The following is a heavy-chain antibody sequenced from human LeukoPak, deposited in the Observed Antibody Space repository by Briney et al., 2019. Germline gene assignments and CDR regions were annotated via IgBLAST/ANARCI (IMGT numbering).Heavy chain of an antibody. J-gene: IGHJ5*02. CDR2: ISYTGST. CDR3: ARDDYRGVTNFDP. Sequence: PSETLSLTCTVSGGSISPYFWSWIRQPPGKGLEWIGYISYTGSTIYSPSLKSRVTISVDTSKNQFSLQLTSVTAADTAVYYCARDDYRGVTNFDPWGQGTLVTVSS. D-gene: IGHD3-10*01. CDR1: GGSISPYF. V-gene: IGHV4-59*01.